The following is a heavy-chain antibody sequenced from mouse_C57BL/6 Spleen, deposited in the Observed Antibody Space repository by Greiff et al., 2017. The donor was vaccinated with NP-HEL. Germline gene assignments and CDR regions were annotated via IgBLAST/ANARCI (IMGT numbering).Heavy chain of an antibody. CDR1: GYTFTSYT. J-gene: IGHJ2*01. V-gene: IGHV1-4*01. CDR2: INPSSGYT. Sequence: VQLQQSGAELARPGASVKMSCKASGYTFTSYTMHWVKQRPGQGLEWIGYINPSSGYTKYNQKFKDKSTLTADKSSSTAYMQLSSLTSEDSAVYYWANNYYGSSHYYFDYWGQGTTLTVSS. CDR3: ANNYYGSSHYYFDY. D-gene: IGHD1-1*01.